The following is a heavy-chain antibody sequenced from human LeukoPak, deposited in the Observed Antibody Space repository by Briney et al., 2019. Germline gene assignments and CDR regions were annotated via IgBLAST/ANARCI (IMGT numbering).Heavy chain of an antibody. J-gene: IGHJ6*02. V-gene: IGHV5-51*01. CDR2: IYPGDSDT. Sequence: GESLKISCKGSGYSFTSYWIGWVRQMPGKGLEWMGIIYPGDSDTRYSPSFQGQVTISADKSISTAYLQWSSLKASDTAMYYCARSVYYYGSGLNYGMDVWGQGTTVTVSS. D-gene: IGHD3-10*01. CDR3: ARSVYYYGSGLNYGMDV. CDR1: GYSFTSYW.